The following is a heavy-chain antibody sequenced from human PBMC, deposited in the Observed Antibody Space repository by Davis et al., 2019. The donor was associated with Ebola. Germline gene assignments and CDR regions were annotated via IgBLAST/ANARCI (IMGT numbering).Heavy chain of an antibody. Sequence: GESLKISCAASGFTFSSYGMHRVRQAPGKGLEWVAVIWYDGSNQYYADSVKGRFTISRDNSKNTLYLQMNSLRAEDTAVYYCARYSSSSGLDHWGQGTLVTVSS. CDR3: ARYSSSSGLDH. D-gene: IGHD6-6*01. J-gene: IGHJ4*02. CDR1: GFTFSSYG. V-gene: IGHV3-33*01. CDR2: IWYDGSNQ.